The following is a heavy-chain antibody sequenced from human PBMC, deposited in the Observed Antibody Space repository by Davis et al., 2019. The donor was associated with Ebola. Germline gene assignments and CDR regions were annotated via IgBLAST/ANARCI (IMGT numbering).Heavy chain of an antibody. D-gene: IGHD3-10*01. Sequence: SETLFLTCTVSGVSITSSDYYWGWVRQPPGKGLEWVGSVYHSGSTYYNPSLKSRVTISLDTSKNHFSLKLTSVTAADTAVYYCARGTYYYTSGSYYGRLDNWGQGTLVTVSS. CDR1: GVSITSSDYY. V-gene: IGHV4-39*07. CDR3: ARGTYYYTSGSYYGRLDN. CDR2: VYHSGST. J-gene: IGHJ4*02.